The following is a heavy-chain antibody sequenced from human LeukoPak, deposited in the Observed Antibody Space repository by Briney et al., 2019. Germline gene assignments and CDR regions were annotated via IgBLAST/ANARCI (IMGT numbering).Heavy chain of an antibody. D-gene: IGHD3-9*01. Sequence: ASVKVSCKASGGTFXSYAXSWVRQAPGQGLEWMGGIIPIFGTANYAQKFQGRVTITADESTSTAYMELSSLRSEDTAVYYCARDLGFDWGNWFDPWGQGTLVTVSS. CDR3: ARDLGFDWGNWFDP. CDR1: GGTFXSYA. CDR2: IIPIFGTA. J-gene: IGHJ5*02. V-gene: IGHV1-69*13.